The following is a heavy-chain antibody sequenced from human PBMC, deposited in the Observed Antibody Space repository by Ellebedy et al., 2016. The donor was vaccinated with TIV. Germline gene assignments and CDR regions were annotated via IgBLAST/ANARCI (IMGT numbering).Heavy chain of an antibody. V-gene: IGHV4-38-2*02. CDR2: IYHSGST. CDR1: GYSISSGYY. D-gene: IGHD3-10*01. CDR3: ARVEYLWFGELSASRHYYYYMDV. Sequence: SETLSLXXTVSGYSISSGYYWGWIRQPPGKGLEWIGSIYHSGSTYYNPSLKSRVTISVDTSKNQFSLKLSSVTAADTAVYYCARVEYLWFGELSASRHYYYYMDVWGKGTTVTVSS. J-gene: IGHJ6*03.